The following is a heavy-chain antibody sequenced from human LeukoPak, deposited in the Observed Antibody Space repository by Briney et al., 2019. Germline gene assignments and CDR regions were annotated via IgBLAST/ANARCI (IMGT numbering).Heavy chain of an antibody. CDR2: ISGSGSTT. Sequence: AGGSLRLSCGASGFTFSSYAMSWVRQAPGKGLEWVSGISGSGSTTYYADSVKGRFTISRDNSKNTLYLHINSLRAEDTAVYYCVKDNPLDYWGQGTLVTVSS. J-gene: IGHJ4*02. V-gene: IGHV3-23*01. D-gene: IGHD1-14*01. CDR1: GFTFSSYA. CDR3: VKDNPLDY.